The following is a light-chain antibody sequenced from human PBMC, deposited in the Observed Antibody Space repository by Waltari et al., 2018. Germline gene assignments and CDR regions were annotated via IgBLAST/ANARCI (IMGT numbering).Light chain of an antibody. CDR3: GTWDSSLSGAV. CDR1: SSNIGNNY. V-gene: IGLV1-51*02. Sequence: QSVLTQPPSVSAAPGQRVTISCSGGSSNIGNNYVSWYRQFPGTAPKLLIYENSERPAVSPGRFSGSKSGTSATLDITGLQAGDEADYYCGTWDSSLSGAVFGGGTHLTVL. J-gene: IGLJ7*01. CDR2: ENS.